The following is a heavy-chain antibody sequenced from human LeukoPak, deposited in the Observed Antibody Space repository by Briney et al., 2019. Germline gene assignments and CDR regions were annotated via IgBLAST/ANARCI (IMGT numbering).Heavy chain of an antibody. V-gene: IGHV4-39*07. CDR3: ARGQQWLVAIDY. D-gene: IGHD6-19*01. J-gene: IGHJ4*02. CDR1: GGSINSRSYY. Sequence: SETLSLTCTVSGGSINSRSYYWGWIRQPPGKGLEWIGSIYYSGTTYFSPSLKSRVTISVDTSKNQFSLKLSSVTAADTAVYYCARGQQWLVAIDYWGQGTLVTVSS. CDR2: IYYSGTT.